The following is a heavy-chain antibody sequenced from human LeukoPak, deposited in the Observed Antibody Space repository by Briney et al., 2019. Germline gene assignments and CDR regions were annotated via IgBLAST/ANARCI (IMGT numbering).Heavy chain of an antibody. CDR1: GFTFGSYW. J-gene: IGHJ4*02. D-gene: IGHD5-12*01. CDR2: INSDGSST. V-gene: IGHV3-74*01. Sequence: GGSLRLSCAASGFTFGSYWMHWVRQAPGKGLVWVSRINSDGSSTSYADSVKGRFTISRDNAKNTLYLQMNSLRAEDTAVYYCARVGGYPSVYYFDYWGQGTLVTVSS. CDR3: ARVGGYPSVYYFDY.